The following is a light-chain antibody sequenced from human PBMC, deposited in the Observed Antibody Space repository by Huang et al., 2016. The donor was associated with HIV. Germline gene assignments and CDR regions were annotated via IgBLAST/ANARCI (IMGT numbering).Light chain of an antibody. CDR3: QQRSNWPT. CDR2: DAS. V-gene: IGKV3-11*01. CDR1: QSVSTY. J-gene: IGKJ3*01. Sequence: ATLSCRASQSVSTYLAWYQQKPGQAPRLLISDASNRATGITARFSGSGSGTDFTLTISSLEPEDFAVYYCQQRSNWPTFGPGTKLDIK.